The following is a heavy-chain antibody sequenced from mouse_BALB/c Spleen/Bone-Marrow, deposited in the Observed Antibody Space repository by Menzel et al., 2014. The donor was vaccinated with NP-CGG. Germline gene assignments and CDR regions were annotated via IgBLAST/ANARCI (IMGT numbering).Heavy chain of an antibody. J-gene: IGHJ3*01. V-gene: IGHV1-69*02. CDR1: GYTFTTYW. CDR3: ARGGDNFAWFAY. D-gene: IGHD1-3*01. CDR2: VDPSDGYT. Sequence: QVHVKQSGAELVTPGASVKLSCKASGYTFTTYWMHWVKQRPGHGLEWIGQVDPSDGYTNYSQMFKGKATLTVDKSSSTASMQLSSLSSEDSAVYYCARGGDNFAWFAYWGQGTLVTVSA.